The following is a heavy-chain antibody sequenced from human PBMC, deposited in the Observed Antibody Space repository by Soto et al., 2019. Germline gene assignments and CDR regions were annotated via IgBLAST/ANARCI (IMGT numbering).Heavy chain of an antibody. J-gene: IGHJ4*02. CDR1: GFTFSSYS. CDR3: ARDFAQPNALYYFDY. Sequence: ASVKVSCKASGFTFSSYSMHWVRQAPGQGLEWIGIINPSGDSTSYAQKFKGRVTMTRDTSTSTVYMELSSLRSEDTAVYYCARDFAQPNALYYFDYWGQGTLVTVSS. D-gene: IGHD7-27*01. V-gene: IGHV1-46*01. CDR2: INPSGDST.